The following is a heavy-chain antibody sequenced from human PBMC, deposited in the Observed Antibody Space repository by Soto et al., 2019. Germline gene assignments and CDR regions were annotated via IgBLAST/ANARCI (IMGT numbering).Heavy chain of an antibody. V-gene: IGHV1-69*01. CDR3: ARGVHYDSSGYYYFY. CDR2: IIPIFGTA. CDR1: GVTFSSYA. Sequence: SVKGSCNASGVTFSSYAICWVRQAPGQGLEWMGGIIPIFGTANYAQKFQGRVTITADESTSTAYMELRSLRSEDTAVYYCARGVHYDSSGYYYFYWGQGTLVTVSS. J-gene: IGHJ4*02. D-gene: IGHD3-22*01.